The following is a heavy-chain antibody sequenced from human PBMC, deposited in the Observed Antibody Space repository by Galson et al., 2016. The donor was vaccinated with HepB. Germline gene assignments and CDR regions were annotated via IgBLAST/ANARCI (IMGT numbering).Heavy chain of an antibody. Sequence: SETLSLTCAVYGGSFSGYYWSWIRQPPGKGLEWIGEINHSGSTNYNASLKSRVSISVDTSKNQFALKLRSVTAADTGVYYCAREGGSAVRYGMDVWSQGTTVTVSS. J-gene: IGHJ6*02. CDR3: AREGGSAVRYGMDV. CDR2: INHSGST. V-gene: IGHV4-34*01. CDR1: GGSFSGYY. D-gene: IGHD6-13*01.